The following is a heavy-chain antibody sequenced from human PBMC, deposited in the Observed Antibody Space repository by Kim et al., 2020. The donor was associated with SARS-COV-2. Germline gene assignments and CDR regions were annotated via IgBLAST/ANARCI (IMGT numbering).Heavy chain of an antibody. CDR1: GFTVSSNY. J-gene: IGHJ6*03. CDR3: ARVSRVPASNYYYYYYMDV. CDR2: IYSGGDT. Sequence: GGSLRLSCAASGFTVSSNYMSWVRQAPGKGLEWVSVIYSGGDTYYADSVKGRFTISRDNSQNTLYFQMNSLRAEDTAVYYCARVSRVPASNYYYYYYMDVWAKGTTVTVSS. V-gene: IGHV3-53*01. D-gene: IGHD2-2*01.